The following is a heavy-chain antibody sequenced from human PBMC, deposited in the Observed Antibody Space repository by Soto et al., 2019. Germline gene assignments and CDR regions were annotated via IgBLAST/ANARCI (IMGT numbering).Heavy chain of an antibody. CDR1: GGSISSYY. V-gene: IGHV4-59*01. J-gene: IGHJ5*02. D-gene: IGHD2-2*01. CDR2: IYDSGST. Sequence: ASETLSLTCTVSGGSISSYYWSWIRQPPGKGLEWIGYIYDSGSTNYNPSLKSRVTISVDTSKNQFSLKLSSVTAADTAVYYCAREPPYCSSTSCYYRFDPWGQGTLVTVSS. CDR3: AREPPYCSSTSCYYRFDP.